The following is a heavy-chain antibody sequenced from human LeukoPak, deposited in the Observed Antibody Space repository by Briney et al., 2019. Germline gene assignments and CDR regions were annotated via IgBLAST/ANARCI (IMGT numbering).Heavy chain of an antibody. D-gene: IGHD4-23*01. CDR1: GYTFTSYA. CDR2: INAGNGNT. V-gene: IGHV1-3*01. J-gene: IGHJ2*01. Sequence: ASVKVSCKASGYTFTSYAMHWVRQAPGQRLEWMGWINAGNGNTKYSQKFQGRVTITRDTSASTAYMELSSLRSEDTAVYYCARLGGHNKHNWYFDLWGRGTLVTVSS. CDR3: ARLGGHNKHNWYFDL.